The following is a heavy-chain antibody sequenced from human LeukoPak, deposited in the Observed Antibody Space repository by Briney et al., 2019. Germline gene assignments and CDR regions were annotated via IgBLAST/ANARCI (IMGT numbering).Heavy chain of an antibody. V-gene: IGHV4-34*01. D-gene: IGHD3-10*01. CDR1: GGSFSGYY. J-gene: IGHJ3*02. CDR2: INHSGST. CDR3: ARFRWFGELAFDI. Sequence: SETLSLTCAVYGGSFSGYYWSWIRQPPGKGLEWIGEINHSGSTNYNPSLKSRVTISVDTSKNQFSLKLSSVTAADTAVYYCARFRWFGELAFDIWGQGTMVTVSS.